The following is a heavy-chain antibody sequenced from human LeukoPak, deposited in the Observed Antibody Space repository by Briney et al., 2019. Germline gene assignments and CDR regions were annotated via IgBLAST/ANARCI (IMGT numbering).Heavy chain of an antibody. CDR2: INPNSGGT. CDR3: ASGVLAFDY. D-gene: IGHD2-8*01. J-gene: IGHJ4*02. V-gene: IGHV1-2*02. Sequence: ASVRVSCNASGYTFTNYYMHSVRPAPGQGLEWMGWINPNSGGTNYAQKFQGRVTMTRDTSISTAYMELRRLISDDTAVYYCASGVLAFDYWGQGTLVTVSS. CDR1: GYTFTNYY.